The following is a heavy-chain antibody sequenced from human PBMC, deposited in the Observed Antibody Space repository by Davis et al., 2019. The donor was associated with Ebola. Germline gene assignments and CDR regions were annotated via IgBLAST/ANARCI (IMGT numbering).Heavy chain of an antibody. CDR1: GGTFSSYA. J-gene: IGHJ4*02. V-gene: IGHV1-18*01. Sequence: AASVKVSCKASGGTFSSYAISWVRQAPGQGLEWMGWISAYNGNTNYAQKLQGRVTMTTDTSTSTAYMELRSLRSDDTAVYYCARGWDSSSSNYWGQGTLVTVSS. D-gene: IGHD6-6*01. CDR3: ARGWDSSSSNY. CDR2: ISAYNGNT.